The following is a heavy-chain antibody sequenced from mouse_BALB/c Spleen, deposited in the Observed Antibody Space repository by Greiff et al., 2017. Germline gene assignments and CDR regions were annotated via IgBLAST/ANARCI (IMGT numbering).Heavy chain of an antibody. Sequence: VQLQESGPELVKPGASVKMSCKASGYTFTSYVMHWVKQKPGQGLEWIGYINPYNDGTKYNEKFKGKATLTSDKSSSTAYMELSSLTSEDSAVYYCARSDRYYAMDYWGQGTSVTVSS. J-gene: IGHJ4*01. CDR3: ARSDRYYAMDY. V-gene: IGHV1-14*01. CDR1: GYTFTSYV. CDR2: INPYNDGT.